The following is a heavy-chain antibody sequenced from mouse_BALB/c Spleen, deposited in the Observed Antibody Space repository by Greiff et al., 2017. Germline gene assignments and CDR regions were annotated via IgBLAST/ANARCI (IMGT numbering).Heavy chain of an antibody. Sequence: EVKLQESGPSLVKPSQTLSLTCSVTGDSITSGYWNWIRKFPGNKLEYMGYISYSGSTYYNPSLKSRISITRDTSKNQYYLQLNSVTTEDTATYYCARCGSSPYYAMDYWGQGTSVTVSS. CDR2: ISYSGST. CDR1: GDSITSGY. CDR3: ARCGSSPYYAMDY. J-gene: IGHJ4*01. D-gene: IGHD1-1*01. V-gene: IGHV3-8*02.